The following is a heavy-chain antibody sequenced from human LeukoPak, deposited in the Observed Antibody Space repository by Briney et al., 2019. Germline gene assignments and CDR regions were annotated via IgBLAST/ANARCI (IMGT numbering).Heavy chain of an antibody. CDR3: ARGHGYCSGGSCYSSFFDY. D-gene: IGHD2-15*01. Sequence: SETLSLTCTVSGGSISSYYWSWIRQPPGKGLEWIGEINHSGSTNYNPSLKSRVTISVDTSKNQFSLKLSSVTAADTAVYYCARGHGYCSGGSCYSSFFDYWGQGTLVTVSS. CDR2: INHSGST. V-gene: IGHV4-34*01. CDR1: GGSISSYY. J-gene: IGHJ4*02.